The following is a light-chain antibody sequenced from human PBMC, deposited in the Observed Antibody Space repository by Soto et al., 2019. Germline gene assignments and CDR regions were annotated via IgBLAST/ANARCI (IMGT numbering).Light chain of an antibody. V-gene: IGKV3-20*01. J-gene: IGKJ1*01. Sequence: IVLTQSPATLSLSPGEGATLSCRASQSVKSSYLAWYQQKPGQAPRLLIFGTSNRATGIPDRFRGGGSGTDFTLTISSLEPEDFAVYYCQQYASSPGTFGQGTKVDIK. CDR3: QQYASSPGT. CDR2: GTS. CDR1: QSVKSSY.